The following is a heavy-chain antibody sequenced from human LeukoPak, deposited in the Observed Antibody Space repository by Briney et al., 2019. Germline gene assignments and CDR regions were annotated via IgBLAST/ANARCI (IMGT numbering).Heavy chain of an antibody. CDR2: INPNSGGT. J-gene: IGHJ3*02. CDR3: AREVAPYLTGYCSSTSCFGAFDI. CDR1: GYTFTGYY. Sequence: ASVKVSCKASGYTFTGYYMHWVRQAPGQGLEWMGWINPNSGGTNYAQKFQGRVTMTRDTSISTAYMELSRLRSDDTAVYYCAREVAPYLTGYCSSTSCFGAFDIWGQGTMVTVSS. V-gene: IGHV1-2*02. D-gene: IGHD2-2*01.